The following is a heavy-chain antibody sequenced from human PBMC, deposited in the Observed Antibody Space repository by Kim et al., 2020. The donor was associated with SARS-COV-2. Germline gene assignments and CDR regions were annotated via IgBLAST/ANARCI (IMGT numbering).Heavy chain of an antibody. Sequence: NYNPSLKSRVTISVDTSKNQFSLKLSSVTAADTAVYYCARGGYYDSSFDYWGQGTLVTVSS. V-gene: IGHV4-59*09. D-gene: IGHD3-22*01. J-gene: IGHJ4*02. CDR3: ARGGYYDSSFDY.